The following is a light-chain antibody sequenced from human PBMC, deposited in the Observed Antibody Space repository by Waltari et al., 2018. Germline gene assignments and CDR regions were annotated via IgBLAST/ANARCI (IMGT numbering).Light chain of an antibody. J-gene: IGLJ2*01. V-gene: IGLV2-23*02. CDR1: NSYVGGYNY. CDR3: CSYAGSSTHVL. CDR2: DVS. Sequence: QSALTQPASVSGSPGQSIPISCTGTNSYVGGYNYVSWYQQSPGKAPKLMIYDVSKRPSGVSNRVSGSKSGNTASLTISGLQAEDEADYYCCSYAGSSTHVLFGGGTKLTVL.